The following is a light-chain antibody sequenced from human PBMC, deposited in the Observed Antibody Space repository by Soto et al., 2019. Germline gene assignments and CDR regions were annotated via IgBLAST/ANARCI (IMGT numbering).Light chain of an antibody. CDR2: TNT. CDR3: ATWDDSRNGV. CDR1: TSNIESHS. J-gene: IGLJ1*01. Sequence: QSALTQPPSASGTPGQRITISCSGSTSNIESHSVNWFQQVPGTAPKLLINTNTQRPSGVPDRFSGSKSGASASLAISGLQSEDGATYYCATWDDSRNGVFGTGTKVTVL. V-gene: IGLV1-44*01.